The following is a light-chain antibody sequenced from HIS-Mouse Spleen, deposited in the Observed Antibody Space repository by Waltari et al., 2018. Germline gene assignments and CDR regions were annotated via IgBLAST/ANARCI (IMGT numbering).Light chain of an antibody. V-gene: IGKV3-15*01. CDR2: GAS. CDR3: QQYNNWPPLT. Sequence: EIVMTQSPATLSVSPGERATLSCRASQSVSSNLAWYQQKPGQAPRLLISGASTSATGIPARFSGSGSGTEFTLTISSLQSEDFAVYYCQQYNNWPPLTFGGGTKVEIK. CDR1: QSVSSN. J-gene: IGKJ4*01.